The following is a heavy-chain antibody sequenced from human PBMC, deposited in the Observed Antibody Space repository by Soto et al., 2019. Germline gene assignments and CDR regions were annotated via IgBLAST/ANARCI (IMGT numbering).Heavy chain of an antibody. CDR2: ISGSGGST. CDR3: AKLWSYSSSRRSLDY. J-gene: IGHJ4*02. Sequence: GGSLRLSCAASGFTFSSYAMSWVRQAPGKGLEWVSAISGSGGSTYYADSVKGRFTISRDNSKNTLYLQMNSLRAEDTAVYYCAKLWSYSSSRRSLDYWGQGTLVTVSS. D-gene: IGHD6-6*01. CDR1: GFTFSSYA. V-gene: IGHV3-23*01.